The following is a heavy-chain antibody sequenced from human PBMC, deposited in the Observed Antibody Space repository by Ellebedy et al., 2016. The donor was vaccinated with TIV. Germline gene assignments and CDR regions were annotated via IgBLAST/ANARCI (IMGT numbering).Heavy chain of an antibody. V-gene: IGHV4-59*12. CDR3: ARGLAWYSGSYPRRWFDP. J-gene: IGHJ5*02. CDR2: IYYSGST. Sequence: SETLSLTXTVSGGSISSYYWSWIRQPPGKGLEWIGYIYYSGSTNYNPSLKSRVTISVDMSKNQFSLKLSSVTAADTAVYYCARGLAWYSGSYPRRWFDPWGQGTLVTVSS. D-gene: IGHD1-26*01. CDR1: GGSISSYY.